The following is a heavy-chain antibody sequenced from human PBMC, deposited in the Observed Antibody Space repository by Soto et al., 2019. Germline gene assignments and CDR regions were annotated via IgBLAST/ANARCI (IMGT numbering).Heavy chain of an antibody. J-gene: IGHJ5*02. CDR1: LFTFSSYA. CDR3: PKGYCSGGSCSLFDP. CDR2: ISGSGGST. Sequence: PGGSLRLSFAASLFTFSSYAIRWVRQAPGKGLEWVSAISGSGGSTYYADSVKGRFTISRDNSKNTLYLQMNSLRAEDTAVYYCPKGYCSGGSCSLFDPWGQGTMVTVSS. D-gene: IGHD2-15*01. V-gene: IGHV3-23*01.